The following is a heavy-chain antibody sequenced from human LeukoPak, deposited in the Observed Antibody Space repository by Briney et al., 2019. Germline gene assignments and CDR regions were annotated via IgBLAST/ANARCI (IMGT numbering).Heavy chain of an antibody. Sequence: SETLSLTCTVSGGSISSYYWSWIRQPPGKGLEWIGYIYYSGSTNYNPSLKSRVTISVDTSENQFSLKLSSVTAADTAVYYCAREGYYDSSGYPYFDYWGQGTLVTVSS. CDR2: IYYSGST. CDR3: AREGYYDSSGYPYFDY. CDR1: GGSISSYY. D-gene: IGHD3-22*01. V-gene: IGHV4-59*01. J-gene: IGHJ4*02.